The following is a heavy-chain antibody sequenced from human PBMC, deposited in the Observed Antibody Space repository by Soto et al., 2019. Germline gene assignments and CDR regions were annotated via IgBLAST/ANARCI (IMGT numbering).Heavy chain of an antibody. CDR1: GLTFSSSA. D-gene: IGHD4-4*01. V-gene: IGHV3-23*01. CDR3: AKGDYNFRFRCDY. J-gene: IGHJ4*02. CDR2: ISGSGGIT. Sequence: PGGSIRLSGAGSGLTFSSSAMSWVLQAPGKGLEWVSAISGSGGITYYADSVKGRFTISRDNSKNTLYLQMNSLRAEDTAVYYCAKGDYNFRFRCDYWGQGTLVTVYS.